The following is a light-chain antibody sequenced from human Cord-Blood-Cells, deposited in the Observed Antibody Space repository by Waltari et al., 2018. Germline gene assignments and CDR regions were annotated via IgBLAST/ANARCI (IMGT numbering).Light chain of an antibody. CDR2: AAS. Sequence: DTQMTQSPPSPSASVADTVPITCRASQSISSYLNWYQQKPGNAPTLLIYAASSLQSGVPSRFSGSGSGTDFTLTISSLQPEDFATYYCQQSYSTPLTFGPGTKVDIK. CDR1: QSISSY. CDR3: QQSYSTPLT. J-gene: IGKJ3*01. V-gene: IGKV1-39*01.